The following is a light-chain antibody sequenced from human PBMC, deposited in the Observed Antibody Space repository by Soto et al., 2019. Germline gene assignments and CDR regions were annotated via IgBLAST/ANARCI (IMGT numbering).Light chain of an antibody. V-gene: IGKV3D-11*02. CDR1: QSVSSNY. J-gene: IGKJ4*01. Sequence: EIVLTQSPVTLSLSPGERATLSCRTSQSVSSNYLAWYQQKPGQAPRLLIYGASNRATGIPARFSGSGSGTDFTLTISSLEPEDFAVYYCQQRTNWQSTFGGGTKVDIK. CDR2: GAS. CDR3: QQRTNWQST.